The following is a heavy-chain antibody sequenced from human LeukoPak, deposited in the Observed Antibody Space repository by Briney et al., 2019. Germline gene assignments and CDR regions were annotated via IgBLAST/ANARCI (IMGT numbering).Heavy chain of an antibody. V-gene: IGHV1-2*02. CDR3: ARGVAVTPGGDFDY. D-gene: IGHD3-16*01. Sequence: ASVKVSCKASGYTFTGYYMHWVRQALGQGLEWMGWINPNSGGTNYAQKFQGRVTMTRDTSISTAYMELSRLRSDDTAVYYCARGVAVTPGGDFDYWGQGTLVTVSS. CDR1: GYTFTGYY. CDR2: INPNSGGT. J-gene: IGHJ4*02.